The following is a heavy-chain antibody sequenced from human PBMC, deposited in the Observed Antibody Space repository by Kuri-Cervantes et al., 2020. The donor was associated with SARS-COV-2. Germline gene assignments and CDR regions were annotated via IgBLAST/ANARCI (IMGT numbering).Heavy chain of an antibody. J-gene: IGHJ5*02. V-gene: IGHV4-39*02. D-gene: IGHD3-3*01. CDR3: ARDQYYDFWSGYSNTYNWFDP. CDR2: IYYSGST. Sequence: SETLSLTCTVSGGSISSSSYYWGWIRQPPGRGLEWIGSIYYSGSTYYNPSLKSRVTISVDTSKNQFSPKLSSVTAADTAVYYCARDQYYDFWSGYSNTYNWFDPWGQGTLVTVSS. CDR1: GGSISSSSYY.